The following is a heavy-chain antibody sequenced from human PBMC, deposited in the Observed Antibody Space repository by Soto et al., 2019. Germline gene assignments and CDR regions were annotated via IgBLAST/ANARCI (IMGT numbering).Heavy chain of an antibody. CDR2: IIPIFGTA. V-gene: IGHV1-69*01. CDR1: GGTFSSYA. CDR3: TRDSIAAASASEWFDP. Sequence: QVQLVQSGAEVKKPGSSVKVSCKASGGTFSSYAISWVRQAPGQGLEWMGGIIPIFGTANYAQKFQGRVTLTEDETTSTAYMALSSLRSEDTAMYYWTRDSIAAASASEWFDPWGQGALVTVSS. D-gene: IGHD6-13*01. J-gene: IGHJ5*02.